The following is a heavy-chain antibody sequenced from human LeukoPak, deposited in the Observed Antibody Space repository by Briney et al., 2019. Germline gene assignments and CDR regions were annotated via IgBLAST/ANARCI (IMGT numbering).Heavy chain of an antibody. CDR1: GYTFTSYD. CDR3: ARSGPEFSGSYYIPDCYFDL. CDR2: MNPNSGNT. V-gene: IGHV1-8*01. D-gene: IGHD3-10*01. J-gene: IGHJ2*01. Sequence: ASVKVSCKASGYTFTSYDINWVRQATGQGLEWMGWMNPNSGNTSYAQKFQGRVTMTRNTSISTAYMELSRLRSDDTAVYYCARSGPEFSGSYYIPDCYFDLWGRGTLVTVSS.